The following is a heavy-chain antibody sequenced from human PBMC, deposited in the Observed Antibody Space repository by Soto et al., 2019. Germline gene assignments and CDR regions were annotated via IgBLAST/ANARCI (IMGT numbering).Heavy chain of an antibody. D-gene: IGHD2-15*01. CDR2: ISASTRNT. CDR1: GYTFSDYA. J-gene: IGHJ2*01. CDR3: VRCYCSVGSCYACWHFDL. V-gene: IGHV1-18*01. Sequence: QVQLVQSGGEVKNPGASVKVSCQASGYTFSDYAISWVRQAPGQGLEWMGWISASTRNTDQAQNFQGRVIMTLDTSTTTDYMELRSLRSDDTAVYYCVRCYCSVGSCYACWHFDLWGRGTLVTVSS.